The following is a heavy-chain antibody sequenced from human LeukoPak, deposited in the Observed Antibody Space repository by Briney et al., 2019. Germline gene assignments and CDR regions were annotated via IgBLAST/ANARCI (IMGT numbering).Heavy chain of an antibody. J-gene: IGHJ3*02. V-gene: IGHV4-39*01. Sequence: SETLSLTCTVSGGSISSSSYYWGWIRQPPGKGLEWIGSIYYSGSTYYNPSLKSRVTISVDTSKNQFSLKLSSVTAADTAVYYCARQGYAGIAAAGTHAFDIWGQGTMVTVSS. CDR2: IYYSGST. CDR1: GGSISSSSYY. CDR3: ARQGYAGIAAAGTHAFDI. D-gene: IGHD6-13*01.